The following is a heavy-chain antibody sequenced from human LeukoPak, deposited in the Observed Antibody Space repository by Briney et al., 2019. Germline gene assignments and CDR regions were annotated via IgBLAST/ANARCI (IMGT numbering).Heavy chain of an antibody. D-gene: IGHD3-22*01. Sequence: GGSLRLSCAASGSTFTNAWMSWVRQAPGKGLEWVGRIKRKTAGETTDYAAPVKGRFTISRDDSTNTLYLQMDSLKTEDTAVYYCTTVGLSGYYDSRGYYYFDYWGQGTLVTVSS. CDR2: IKRKTAGETT. J-gene: IGHJ4*02. CDR3: TTVGLSGYYDSRGYYYFDY. V-gene: IGHV3-15*01. CDR1: GSTFTNAW.